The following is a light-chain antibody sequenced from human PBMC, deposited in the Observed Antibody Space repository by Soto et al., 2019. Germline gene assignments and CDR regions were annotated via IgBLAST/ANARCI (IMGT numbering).Light chain of an antibody. V-gene: IGLV1-40*01. J-gene: IGLJ2*01. Sequence: QSVLTQPPSVSGAPGERVTISCTGSSSDIGAGYRVRWYQQVPGTAPKLLIYDNTNRPSGVSVRFSGSKSGTSASLAISGLQADDEADYYCQSFDKYLSAVVFGGGTKLIVL. CDR2: DNT. CDR3: QSFDKYLSAVV. CDR1: SSDIGAGYR.